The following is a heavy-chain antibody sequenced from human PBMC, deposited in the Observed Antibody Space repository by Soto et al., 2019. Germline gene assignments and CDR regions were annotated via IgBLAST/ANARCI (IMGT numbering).Heavy chain of an antibody. V-gene: IGHV3-23*01. CDR3: AKVRTVFDKPDDY. Sequence: PGGSLRLSCAASGFTFSSYAMSWVRQAPGKGLEWVSAISGSGGSTYYADSVKGRFTISRDNSKNTLYLQMNSLRAEDTAVYYCAKVRTVFDKPDDYWGQRTLVTVSS. CDR2: ISGSGGST. J-gene: IGHJ4*02. D-gene: IGHD2-8*02. CDR1: GFTFSSYA.